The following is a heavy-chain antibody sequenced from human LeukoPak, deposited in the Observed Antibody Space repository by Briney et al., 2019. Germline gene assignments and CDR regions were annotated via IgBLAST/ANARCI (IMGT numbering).Heavy chain of an antibody. D-gene: IGHD3-22*01. CDR2: ISYDGSNK. Sequence: PGGSLRLSCAASGFTFSSYAMHWVRQAPGKGLEWVAVISYDGSNKYYADSVKGRFTISRDNSKNTLYLQMNRLRAEDTAVYYCARDAFDSSGYLFDYWGQGTLVTVSS. V-gene: IGHV3-30-3*01. CDR3: ARDAFDSSGYLFDY. CDR1: GFTFSSYA. J-gene: IGHJ4*02.